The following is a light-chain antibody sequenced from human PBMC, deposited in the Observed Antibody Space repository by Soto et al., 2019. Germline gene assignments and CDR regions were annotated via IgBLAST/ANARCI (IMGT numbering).Light chain of an antibody. V-gene: IGKV3-11*01. J-gene: IGKJ4*01. Sequence: EFVLTQSPATLSLSPGERATLSCRASQSVSSYLACYQQKPGQAPRLLIYDASNRASGIPARFSGSGSGTDFTLTICSLEPEDFAVYYCQGRRGWPVNVGGGTKVEIK. CDR2: DAS. CDR1: QSVSSY. CDR3: QGRRGWPVN.